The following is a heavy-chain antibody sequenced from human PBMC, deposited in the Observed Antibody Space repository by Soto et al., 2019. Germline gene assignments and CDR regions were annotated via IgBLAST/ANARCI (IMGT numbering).Heavy chain of an antibody. CDR2: IMPVFGIA. CDR3: AREDRDRETGLVPAAIDGMDV. CDR1: GGTFSRYS. J-gene: IGHJ6*02. Sequence: QVQLVQSGAEVKKPGSSVKVSCKASGGTFSRYSFTWVRQAPGHGLEWMGRIMPVFGIASYPQKFQGRVTITADEATSTAFMELSSLRSEDTSVYYCAREDRDRETGLVPAAIDGMDVWGQGTTVTVSS. V-gene: IGHV1-69*08. D-gene: IGHD2-2*01.